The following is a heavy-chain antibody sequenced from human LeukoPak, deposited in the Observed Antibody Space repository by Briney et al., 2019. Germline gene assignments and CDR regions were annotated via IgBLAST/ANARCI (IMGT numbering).Heavy chain of an antibody. CDR1: GFTFSSYS. D-gene: IGHD6-19*01. CDR3: ARMGIAVAGTSYYFDY. J-gene: IGHJ4*02. CDR2: ISSSSSTI. V-gene: IGHV3-48*02. Sequence: PGGSLRLSCAASGFTFSSYSMNWVHQAPGKGLEWVSYISSSSSTIYYADSVKGRFTISRDNAKNSLYLQMNSLRDEDTAVYYCARMGIAVAGTSYYFDYWGQGTLVTVSS.